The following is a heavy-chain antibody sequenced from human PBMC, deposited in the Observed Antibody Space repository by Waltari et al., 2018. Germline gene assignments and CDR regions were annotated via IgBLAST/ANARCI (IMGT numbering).Heavy chain of an antibody. CDR1: GFTFSDYG. D-gene: IGHD4-17*01. Sequence: VQLVESGGELVQPGGSPRLSCAASGFTFSDYGMNWVRQAPGKGLEWIGSIYHSGSTYYNPSLKSRVTISVDTSKNQFSLKLSSVTAADTAVYYCARTLGTTNAFDIWGQGTMVTVSS. CDR3: ARTLGTTNAFDI. CDR2: IYHSGST. V-gene: IGHV4-38-2*01. J-gene: IGHJ3*02.